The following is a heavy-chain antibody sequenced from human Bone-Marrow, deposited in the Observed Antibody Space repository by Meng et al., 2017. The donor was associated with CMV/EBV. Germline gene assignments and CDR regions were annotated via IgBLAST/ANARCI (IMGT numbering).Heavy chain of an antibody. CDR3: ARTWRTGVSYSDFDY. V-gene: IGHV2-70*01. CDR2: IDWDGDK. J-gene: IGHJ4*02. D-gene: IGHD1-26*01. Sequence: NWIRQSPGKALEWLALIDWDGDKYYRTSLKTRLTISKDTSKNQVVLTMTNMDPVDSATYYCARTWRTGVSYSDFDYWGQGTLVTVSS.